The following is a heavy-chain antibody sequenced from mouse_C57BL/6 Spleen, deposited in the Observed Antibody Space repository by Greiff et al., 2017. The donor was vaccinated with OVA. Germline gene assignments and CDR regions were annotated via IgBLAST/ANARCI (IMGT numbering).Heavy chain of an antibody. V-gene: IGHV7-3*01. Sequence: EVQLVESGGGLVQPGGSLSLSCAASGFTFTDYYMSWVRQPPGKALEWLGFIRNKANGYTSEYSASVKGRFTISRDTSKSILYLQMNALRAEDSATYYCARDGSMTTVVAYYIDYWGQGTTLTVSS. D-gene: IGHD1-1*01. CDR2: IRNKANGYTS. CDR1: GFTFTDYY. J-gene: IGHJ2*01. CDR3: ARDGSMTTVVAYYIDY.